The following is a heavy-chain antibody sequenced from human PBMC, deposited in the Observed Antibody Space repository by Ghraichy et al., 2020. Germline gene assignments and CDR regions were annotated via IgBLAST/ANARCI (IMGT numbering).Heavy chain of an antibody. CDR3: ARGGHDFWSGYTFHWFDP. D-gene: IGHD3-3*01. CDR1: GGSIINYY. Sequence: SETLSLTCAVSGGSIINYYWSWIRQPPGKGLEWIGYIYYRGSTNYNPSLKSRVTISVDTSRNQFSLKLSSVTAADTAVYYCARGGHDFWSGYTFHWFDPWGQGTLVTVSS. V-gene: IGHV4-59*01. J-gene: IGHJ5*02. CDR2: IYYRGST.